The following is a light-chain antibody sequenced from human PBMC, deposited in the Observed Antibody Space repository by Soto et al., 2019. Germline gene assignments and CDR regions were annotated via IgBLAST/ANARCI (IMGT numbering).Light chain of an antibody. V-gene: IGLV1-51*01. J-gene: IGLJ2*01. CDR3: GTWDSGLSSVV. Sequence: QSVLTQPPSVSAAPGQKVTISCSGSSSNIGNNFVFWYQQFPGTAPKLLIHDNNKRPSGVSDRFSGSKSGTSANLDITGLQTGDEAVFYCGTWDSGLSSVVFGGGTQLTVL. CDR2: DNN. CDR1: SSNIGNNF.